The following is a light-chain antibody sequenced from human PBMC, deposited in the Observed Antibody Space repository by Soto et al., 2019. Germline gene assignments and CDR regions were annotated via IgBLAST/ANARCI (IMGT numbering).Light chain of an antibody. V-gene: IGKV1-5*01. CDR1: QSITTW. J-gene: IGKJ1*01. Sequence: DIQMTQSPSTVSAYVGDSVTITCRASQSITTWLAWYQQRPGKAPKLLIYDVSGLQSGVPSRFSGSGSGTEFTLAISGLQRDVFAAYCCQHYKMYSPWPFGQGTEVEIK. CDR3: QHYKMYSPWP. CDR2: DVS.